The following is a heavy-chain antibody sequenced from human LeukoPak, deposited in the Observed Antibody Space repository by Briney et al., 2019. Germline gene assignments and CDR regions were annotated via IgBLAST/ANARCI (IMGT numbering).Heavy chain of an antibody. CDR1: GLTFSSYW. D-gene: IGHD3-10*01. Sequence: PGGSLRLSCAASGLTFSSYWMHWVRQAPGKGLVWVSRINSDGSSTSYADSVKGRFTISRDNAKNTLYLQMNSLRAEDTAVYYCAREQYGSGSYPFDYWGQGTLVTVSS. J-gene: IGHJ4*02. V-gene: IGHV3-74*01. CDR2: INSDGSST. CDR3: AREQYGSGSYPFDY.